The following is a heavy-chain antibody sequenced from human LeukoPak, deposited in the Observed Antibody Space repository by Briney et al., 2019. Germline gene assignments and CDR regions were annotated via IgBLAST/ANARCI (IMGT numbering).Heavy chain of an antibody. CDR2: INGRGITI. CDR3: ARDQPSVGWGFDS. Sequence: GGSLRLSCGASGFSFSGYGMNWIRHTPGKGLEWVANINGRGITIHYADSFRGRFTIFRDNTKNSLNLQMNSLRAEDTDLYYCARDQPSVGWGFDSWGRGTLVIVSS. D-gene: IGHD2-15*01. CDR1: GFSFSGYG. V-gene: IGHV3-48*04. J-gene: IGHJ4*02.